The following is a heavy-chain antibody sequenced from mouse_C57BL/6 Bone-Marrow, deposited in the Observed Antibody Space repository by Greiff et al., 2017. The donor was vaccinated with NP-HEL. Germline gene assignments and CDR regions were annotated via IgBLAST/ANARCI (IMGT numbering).Heavy chain of an antibody. J-gene: IGHJ4*01. Sequence: VQLQESGAELARPGASVKLSCKASGYTFTSYGISWVKQRTGQGLEWIGEIYPRSGNTYYIEKFKGKATLTADKSSSTAYMELRSLTSEDSAVYFCARSNGYCAMDYWGQGTSVTVSS. CDR3: ARSNGYCAMDY. V-gene: IGHV1-81*01. CDR1: GYTFTSYG. CDR2: IYPRSGNT.